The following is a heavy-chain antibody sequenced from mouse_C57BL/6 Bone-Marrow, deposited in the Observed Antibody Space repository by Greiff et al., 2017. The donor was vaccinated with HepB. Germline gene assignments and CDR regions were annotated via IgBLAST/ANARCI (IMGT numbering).Heavy chain of an antibody. CDR1: GLTFSSYA. D-gene: IGHD1-1*01. Sequence: EVMLVESGGGLVKPGGSLKLSCAASGLTFSSYAMSWVRQTPEKRLEWVATISDGGSYTYYPDNVKGRFTISRDNAKNNLYLQMSHLKSEDTAMYYCARPSSFAYWGQGTLVTVSA. CDR3: ARPSSFAY. CDR2: ISDGGSYT. V-gene: IGHV5-4*03. J-gene: IGHJ3*01.